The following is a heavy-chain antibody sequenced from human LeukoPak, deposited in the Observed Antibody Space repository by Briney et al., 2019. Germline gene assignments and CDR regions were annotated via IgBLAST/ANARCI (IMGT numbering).Heavy chain of an antibody. CDR3: AKGSGSGIAWVFDL. J-gene: IGHJ2*01. CDR1: GGSIGSDY. D-gene: IGHD3-10*01. V-gene: IGHV4-4*08. Sequence: SSETLSLTCNVSGGSIGSDYWSWIRQPPGKGLECIGYISNSGITNYNPSLRSRVTISVDTSKNQFSLRLTSVTAADTAVYYCAKGSGSGIAWVFDLWGRGTLVTVSS. CDR2: ISNSGIT.